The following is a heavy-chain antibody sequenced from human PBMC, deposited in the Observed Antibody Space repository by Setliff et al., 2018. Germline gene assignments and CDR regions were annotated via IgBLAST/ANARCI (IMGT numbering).Heavy chain of an antibody. V-gene: IGHV1-69*05. J-gene: IGHJ5*02. CDR1: GDSFNNYA. D-gene: IGHD2-15*01. CDR3: ARSPAVLGIVYLDP. Sequence: SVKVSCKASGDSFNNYAISGVRQAPGQGLEWMGGIIPMFGTPAYAQKFQDRVTITTDESTSTAYMELDSLRSEDTAVYYCARSPAVLGIVYLDPWGQGTLVTVSS. CDR2: IIPMFGTP.